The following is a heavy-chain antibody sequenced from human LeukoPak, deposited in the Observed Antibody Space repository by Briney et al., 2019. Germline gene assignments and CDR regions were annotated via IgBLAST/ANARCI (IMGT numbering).Heavy chain of an antibody. D-gene: IGHD3-22*01. CDR3: ASPMSPYYYDSSGYYGGAFDI. CDR2: IYYSGST. Sequence: SETLSLTCTVSGGAISSSSYYWGWIRQPPGKGLEWIGSIYYSGSTYYNPSLKSRVTISVDTSKNQFSLKLSSVTAADTAVYYCASPMSPYYYDSSGYYGGAFDIWGQGTMVTVSS. CDR1: GGAISSSSYY. V-gene: IGHV4-39*01. J-gene: IGHJ3*02.